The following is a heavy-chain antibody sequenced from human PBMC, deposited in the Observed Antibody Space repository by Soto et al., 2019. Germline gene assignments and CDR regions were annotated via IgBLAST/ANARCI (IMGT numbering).Heavy chain of an antibody. CDR1: GFTFSSYA. Sequence: GGSLRLSCAASGFTFSSYAMSWVRQAPGKGLEWVSAISGSGGSTYYADSVKGRFTISRDNSKNTLYLQMKSLRAEDTAVSFCAKVRDYDFWGGYENWFDYWGQGTLVTVSS. CDR2: ISGSGGST. D-gene: IGHD3-3*01. CDR3: AKVRDYDFWGGYENWFDY. J-gene: IGHJ5*01. V-gene: IGHV3-23*01.